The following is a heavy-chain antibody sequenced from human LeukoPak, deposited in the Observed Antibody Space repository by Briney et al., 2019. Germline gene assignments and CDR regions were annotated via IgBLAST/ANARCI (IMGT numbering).Heavy chain of an antibody. D-gene: IGHD3-3*01. CDR2: INHSGST. CDR3: ARGVTIFGVPWGS. Sequence: SETLSLTCAVYGGSFSGYYWSWIRQPPGKGLEWIGEINHSGSTNYNPSLKSRVTISVDTSKNQFSLKLSSVTAADTAVYYCARGVTIFGVPWGSWGQGTLVTVSS. J-gene: IGHJ4*02. V-gene: IGHV4-34*01. CDR1: GGSFSGYY.